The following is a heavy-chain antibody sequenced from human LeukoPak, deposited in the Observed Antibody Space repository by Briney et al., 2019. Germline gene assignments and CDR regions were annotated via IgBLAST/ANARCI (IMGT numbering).Heavy chain of an antibody. J-gene: IGHJ4*02. V-gene: IGHV3-48*03. Sequence: GGSLRLSCAASGFIFSNHEMYWVRQAPGKGLEWLSYISSSGHMIYYADSVKGRFTVSRDTAKNSLYLQMNPLRHDDTAVYYCARIGTHVGQTDYWGQGTLVIVSS. CDR3: ARIGTHVGQTDY. CDR1: GFIFSNHE. D-gene: IGHD1-26*01. CDR2: ISSSGHMI.